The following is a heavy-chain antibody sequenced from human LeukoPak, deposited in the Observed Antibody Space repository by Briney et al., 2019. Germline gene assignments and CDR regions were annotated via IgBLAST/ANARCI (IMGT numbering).Heavy chain of an antibody. Sequence: LRLSCAASGFTFSDYGMHWVRQPPGKGLEWIGEINHSGSTNYNPSLKSRVTISVDTSKNQFSLKLSSVTAADTAVYYCARVSYYGSGNGMDVWGQGTTVTVSS. D-gene: IGHD3-10*01. CDR1: GFTFSDYG. V-gene: IGHV4-34*01. J-gene: IGHJ6*02. CDR2: INHSGST. CDR3: ARVSYYGSGNGMDV.